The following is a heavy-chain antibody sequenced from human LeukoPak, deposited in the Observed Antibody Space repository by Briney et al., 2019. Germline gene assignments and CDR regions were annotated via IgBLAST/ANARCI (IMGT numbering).Heavy chain of an antibody. Sequence: ASVKVSCKASGYTFTGYYMHWVRQAPGQGLEWMGWINPNSGGTNYAQKFQGRVTMTRDTSISTAYMELSRLRSDDTAVYYCARRVAARTGWFDPWGQGTLVTVSS. CDR1: GYTFTGYY. CDR3: ARRVAARTGWFDP. D-gene: IGHD2-15*01. J-gene: IGHJ5*02. CDR2: INPNSGGT. V-gene: IGHV1-2*02.